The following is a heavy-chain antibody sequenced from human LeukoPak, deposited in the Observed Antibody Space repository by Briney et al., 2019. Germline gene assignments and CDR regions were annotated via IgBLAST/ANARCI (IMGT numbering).Heavy chain of an antibody. J-gene: IGHJ3*02. CDR2: INHSGST. CDR1: GGSFSGYY. Sequence: PETLSLTCAVYGGSFSGYYWSWIRQPPGKGLEWIGEINHSGSTNYNPSLKSRVTISVDTSKNQFSLKLSSVTAADTAVYYCAGHGTHGSGSYNDAFDIWGQGTMVTVSS. D-gene: IGHD3-10*01. V-gene: IGHV4-34*01. CDR3: AGHGTHGSGSYNDAFDI.